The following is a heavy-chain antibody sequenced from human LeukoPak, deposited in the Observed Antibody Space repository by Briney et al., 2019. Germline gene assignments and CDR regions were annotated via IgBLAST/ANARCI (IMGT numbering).Heavy chain of an antibody. D-gene: IGHD3-3*01. CDR1: GGSISSGSYY. J-gene: IGHJ4*02. Sequence: SETLSLTCTVSGGSISSGSYYWSWIRQPAGKGLEWIGRIYTSGSTNYNPSLKSRVTISVDTSKNQFSLKLSSVTAADTAVYYCARAIPPYYDFWSGYYSWGKGTLVTVSS. CDR3: ARAIPPYYDFWSGYYS. CDR2: IYTSGST. V-gene: IGHV4-61*02.